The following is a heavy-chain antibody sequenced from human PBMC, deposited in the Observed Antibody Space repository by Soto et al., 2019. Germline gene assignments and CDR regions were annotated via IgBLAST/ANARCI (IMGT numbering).Heavy chain of an antibody. CDR3: ARDAGYVGYCSGGSCLPHRVFDY. Sequence: QVQLQESGPGLVKPSQTLSLTCTVSGGSISSGGYYWSWIRQHPGKGLEWIGYIYYSGSTYYNPSLKSRVTISVDTSKNQFSLKLSSVTAADTAAYYCARDAGYVGYCSGGSCLPHRVFDYWGQGTLVTVSS. CDR1: GGSISSGGYY. CDR2: IYYSGST. D-gene: IGHD2-15*01. V-gene: IGHV4-31*03. J-gene: IGHJ4*02.